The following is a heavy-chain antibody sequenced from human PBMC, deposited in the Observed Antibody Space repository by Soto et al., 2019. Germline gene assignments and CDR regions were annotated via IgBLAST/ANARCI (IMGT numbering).Heavy chain of an antibody. CDR2: IYTSGST. V-gene: IGHV4-4*07. Sequence: SETLSLTCTVSDGSISSYYWNWIRQPAGKGLEWIGRIYTSGSTNYNPSLKSRVTMSVDMSKNQFSLRLSSVTAADTAVYCCARDLGFGEGFDPWGQGTLVTVSS. CDR3: ARDLGFGEGFDP. D-gene: IGHD3-10*01. J-gene: IGHJ5*02. CDR1: DGSISSYY.